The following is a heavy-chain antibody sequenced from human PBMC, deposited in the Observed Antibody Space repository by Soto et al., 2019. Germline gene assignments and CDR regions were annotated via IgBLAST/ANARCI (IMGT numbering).Heavy chain of an antibody. D-gene: IGHD3-22*01. CDR2: INPNSGGT. J-gene: IGHJ4*02. V-gene: IGHV1-2*02. CDR3: ARIAVAGKYYYDSSSLFFDY. Sequence: ASVKVSCKASGYTFTGYYMHWVRQAPGQGLEWMGWINPNSGGTNYAQKFQGRVTMTRDTSISTAYMELSRLRSDDTAVYYCARIAVAGKYYYDSSSLFFDYWGQGTLVTVSS. CDR1: GYTFTGYY.